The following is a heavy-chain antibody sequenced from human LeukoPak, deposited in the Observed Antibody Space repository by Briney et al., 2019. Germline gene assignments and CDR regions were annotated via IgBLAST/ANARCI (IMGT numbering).Heavy chain of an antibody. Sequence: PSETLSLTCTVSGGSVSSDNYYWSWIRQPPGKGLEWIGYIYYSGSTYYNPSLKSRVTISVDTSKNQFSLKLSSVTAADTAVYYCARHKAHQLLYNYWGQGTLVTVSS. CDR3: ARHKAHQLLYNY. D-gene: IGHD2-2*02. J-gene: IGHJ4*02. CDR1: GGSVSSDNYY. V-gene: IGHV4-61*01. CDR2: IYYSGST.